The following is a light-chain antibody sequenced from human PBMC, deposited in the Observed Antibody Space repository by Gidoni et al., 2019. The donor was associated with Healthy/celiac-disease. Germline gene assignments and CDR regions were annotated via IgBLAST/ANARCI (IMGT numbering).Light chain of an antibody. CDR1: QSVSSSY. J-gene: IGKJ4*01. CDR2: VAS. Sequence: EIELTPSPGTLSLSPVERATLTCWASQSVSSSYLAWYQQKPGQAPRLLISVASSRDTGLPDRFSGSGSGTDFTLTISRLDPEDFAVYYCQQYGSSPLTFGGGTKVEIK. CDR3: QQYGSSPLT. V-gene: IGKV3-20*01.